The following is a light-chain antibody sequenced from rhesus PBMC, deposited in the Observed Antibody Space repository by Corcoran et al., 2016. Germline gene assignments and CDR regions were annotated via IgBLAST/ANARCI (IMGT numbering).Light chain of an antibody. CDR2: YVS. CDR1: QDIGRF. V-gene: IGKV1-37*01. Sequence: IQMTQSPSSLSASVGDRVSIACRARQDIGRFLVWYQKKPGGAQKALFYYVSNLKSGVPSRFSGSGSGTQFTLTVSSLQPEDLGIYYCQQYDTGPYSIGQGTKVEI. CDR3: QQYDTGPYS. J-gene: IGKJ2*01.